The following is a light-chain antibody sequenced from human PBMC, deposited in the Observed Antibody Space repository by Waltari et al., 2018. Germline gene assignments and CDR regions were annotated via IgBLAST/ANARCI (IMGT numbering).Light chain of an antibody. Sequence: EVVLTQSPATLSLSPGERATLSCRASQSVYNFLAWYQQKPGQAPRLLIYEASQRATGIPARFSGNGSGTDFTLTISNVEPEDVAIYYCQQRANWPPLTFGGGTKVEIK. CDR3: QQRANWPPLT. V-gene: IGKV3-11*01. J-gene: IGKJ4*01. CDR2: EAS. CDR1: QSVYNF.